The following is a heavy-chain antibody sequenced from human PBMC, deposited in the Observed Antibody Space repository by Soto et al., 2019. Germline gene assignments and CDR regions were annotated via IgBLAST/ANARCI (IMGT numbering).Heavy chain of an antibody. D-gene: IGHD2-2*03. Sequence: ASVKVSCKASGYTFTSYGISWVRQAPGQGLEWMGWISAYNGNTNYAQKLQGRVTMTTDTSTSTAYMELRSLRSDDTAFYCCAKVWGESGYCTRTSCLYYFDYWGRGTLVTVSS. CDR2: ISAYNGNT. CDR3: AKVWGESGYCTRTSCLYYFDY. J-gene: IGHJ4*02. CDR1: GYTFTSYG. V-gene: IGHV1-18*01.